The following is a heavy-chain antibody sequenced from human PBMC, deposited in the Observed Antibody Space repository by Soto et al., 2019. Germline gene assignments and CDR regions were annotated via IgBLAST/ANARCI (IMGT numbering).Heavy chain of an antibody. D-gene: IGHD3-10*01. V-gene: IGHV3-21*01. CDR1: GITFSTSS. J-gene: IGHJ4*02. Sequence: GGSLRLSCAAAGITFSTSSMNWVRQAPGKGLEWVSSISYSGSYINYADSVKGRFTISRDNAKNSLYLQMNSLRAEDTAVYFCARAGNSGSGAFSDYWGQGAQVTVSS. CDR2: ISYSGSYI. CDR3: ARAGNSGSGAFSDY.